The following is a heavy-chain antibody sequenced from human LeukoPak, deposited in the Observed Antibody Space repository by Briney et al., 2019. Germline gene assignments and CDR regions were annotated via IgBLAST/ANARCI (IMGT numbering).Heavy chain of an antibody. J-gene: IGHJ3*02. V-gene: IGHV4-59*01. CDR1: GGSISSYY. Sequence: SETLSHTCTVSGGSISSYYWSWIRQPPGKGLEWIGYIYYSGSTNYNPSLKSRVTISVDTSKNQFSLKLSSVTAADTAVYYCARDGTRGYSYGDDAFDIWGQGTMVTVSS. CDR2: IYYSGST. CDR3: ARDGTRGYSYGDDAFDI. D-gene: IGHD5-18*01.